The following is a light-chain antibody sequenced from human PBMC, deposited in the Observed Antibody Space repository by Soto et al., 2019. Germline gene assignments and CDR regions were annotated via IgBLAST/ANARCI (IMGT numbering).Light chain of an antibody. CDR3: AAWDDSLSGHNYV. Sequence: VLTPPPSASGTPGXXXXXXXXXXSSNIGSNYVYWYQQLPGTAPKLLIYRNNQRPSGVPDRFSGSKSGTSASLAISGLRSEDEADYYCAAWDDSLSGHNYVFGTGTKVTVL. CDR1: SSNIGSNY. J-gene: IGLJ1*01. V-gene: IGLV1-47*01. CDR2: RNN.